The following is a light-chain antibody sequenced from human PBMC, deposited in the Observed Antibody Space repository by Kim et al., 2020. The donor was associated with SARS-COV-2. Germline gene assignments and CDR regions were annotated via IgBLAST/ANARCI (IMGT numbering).Light chain of an antibody. V-gene: IGLV3-1*01. Sequence: SVSPGTTAPITCSGNGLGNKYVCWYQQEPGQSPVLVIYQDNKRPSGIPERFSGSNSGNTATLTISETQAMDEADYYCQTWDSSTAVFGGGTKLTVL. CDR3: QTWDSSTAV. J-gene: IGLJ3*02. CDR1: GLGNKY. CDR2: QDN.